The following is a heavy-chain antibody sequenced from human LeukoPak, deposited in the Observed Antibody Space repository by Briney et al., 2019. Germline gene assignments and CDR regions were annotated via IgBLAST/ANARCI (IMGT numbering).Heavy chain of an antibody. D-gene: IGHD3-10*01. J-gene: IGHJ4*02. CDR3: ARSTGWFAFT. V-gene: IGHV4-59*01. CDR1: GGSISGYY. Sequence: SETLSLTCIVSGGSISGYYWSWIRQPPGKGQEWIGYVYYSGSTNYNPSLKSRVTMSVDRSKKQFSLKLNSVTAADTAVYYCARSTGWFAFTWGQGVLVTVSS. CDR2: VYYSGST.